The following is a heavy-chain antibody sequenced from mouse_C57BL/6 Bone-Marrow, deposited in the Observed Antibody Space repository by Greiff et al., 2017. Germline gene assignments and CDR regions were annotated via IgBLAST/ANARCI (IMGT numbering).Heavy chain of an antibody. J-gene: IGHJ1*03. Sequence: DVKVEESEGGLVQPGSSMKLSCTASGFTFSDYYMAWVRQVPEKGLEWVANINYDGSSTYYLDSLKSRFIISRDNAKNILYLQMSSLKSEDAATYYCARDDSWYFDVWGTGTTVTVSS. V-gene: IGHV5-16*01. CDR3: ARDDSWYFDV. CDR2: INYDGSST. CDR1: GFTFSDYY. D-gene: IGHD2-4*01.